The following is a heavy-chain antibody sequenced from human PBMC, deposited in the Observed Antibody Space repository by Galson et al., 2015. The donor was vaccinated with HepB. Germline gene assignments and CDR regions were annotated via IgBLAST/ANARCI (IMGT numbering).Heavy chain of an antibody. CDR2: INTNGRST. D-gene: IGHD2-21*01. J-gene: IGHJ6*02. V-gene: IGHV3-64D*06. CDR3: VKGVRSDSYYYNMDV. Sequence: SLRLSCAASGFTFSSYVMYWVRQAPGKGLEYVSAINTNGRSTYYADSVKGRFTISRDNAKNTLYPQMSTLRAEDTGVYYCVKGVRSDSYYYNMDVWGQGTTVAVSS. CDR1: GFTFSSYV.